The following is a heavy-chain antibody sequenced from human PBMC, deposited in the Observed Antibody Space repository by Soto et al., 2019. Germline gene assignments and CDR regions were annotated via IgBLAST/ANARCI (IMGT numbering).Heavy chain of an antibody. CDR1: GFTFSIYA. D-gene: IGHD6-19*01. CDR3: AKVSMAGTVFY. V-gene: IGHV3-23*01. J-gene: IGHJ4*02. CDR2: ISGSGGST. Sequence: HPGGSLRLSCAASGFTFSIYAMSWVRQAPGKGLEWVSAISGSGGSTYYADSVKGRFTISRDNSKNTLYLQMNSLRAEDTAVYYCAKVSMAGTVFYWGQGTLVTVSS.